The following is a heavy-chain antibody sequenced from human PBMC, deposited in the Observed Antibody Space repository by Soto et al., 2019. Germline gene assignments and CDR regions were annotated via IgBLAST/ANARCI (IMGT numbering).Heavy chain of an antibody. V-gene: IGHV1-2*04. J-gene: IGHJ6*03. Sequence: ASVKVSCKASGYTFTGYYMHWVRQAPGQGLEWMGWINPNSGGTNYAQKFQGWVTMTRDTSISTAYMELSRLRSDDTAVYYCARAGLIVATGYYYMDVWGKGTTVTVSS. CDR3: ARAGLIVATGYYYMDV. CDR2: INPNSGGT. D-gene: IGHD5-12*01. CDR1: GYTFTGYY.